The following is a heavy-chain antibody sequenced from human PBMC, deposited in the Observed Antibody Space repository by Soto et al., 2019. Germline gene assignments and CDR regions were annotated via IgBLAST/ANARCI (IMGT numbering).Heavy chain of an antibody. J-gene: IGHJ5*02. Sequence: QVQLQESGPGLVKPSETLSLTCIVSGDSISSYYWSWIRQPPGKGLEWIGYIYHSGSTKYNPSLKSRVTISVDTSTKEFSLKLSSVTAADTAVYYCARHLGYDSSGYYRNWFDPWGQGTLVTVSS. CDR1: GDSISSYY. CDR3: ARHLGYDSSGYYRNWFDP. D-gene: IGHD3-22*01. V-gene: IGHV4-59*08. CDR2: IYHSGST.